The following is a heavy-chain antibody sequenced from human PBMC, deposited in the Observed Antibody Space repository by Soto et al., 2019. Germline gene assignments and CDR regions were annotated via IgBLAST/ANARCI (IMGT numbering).Heavy chain of an antibody. CDR1: GDSVSSNSAA. Sequence: SQTLSLTCAISGDSVSSNSAAWNWIRLSPSRGLEWLARTYHRSRWYNDYAVSVRSRITVNPDTSKNQFSLQLTSVTPEDTAVYYCAGTTSHQWYYMDVLGKGTTVTVSS. CDR2: TYHRSRWYN. J-gene: IGHJ6*03. CDR3: AGTTSHQWYYMDV. V-gene: IGHV6-1*01. D-gene: IGHD1-7*01.